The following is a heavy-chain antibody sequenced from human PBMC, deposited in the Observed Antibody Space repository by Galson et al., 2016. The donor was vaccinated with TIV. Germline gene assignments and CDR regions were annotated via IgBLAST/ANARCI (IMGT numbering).Heavy chain of an antibody. CDR1: GDSISSSY. Sequence: ETLSLTCNVSGDSISSSYWSWIRQPPGKGLERIGFISSSGFSNYNPTLKSRVTMSVDASKKQISLRLSSVTAADTAVYFCANDYGAGYFDHWGQGAVVTVSS. D-gene: IGHD4-17*01. CDR2: ISSSGFS. V-gene: IGHV4-4*08. J-gene: IGHJ4*02. CDR3: ANDYGAGYFDH.